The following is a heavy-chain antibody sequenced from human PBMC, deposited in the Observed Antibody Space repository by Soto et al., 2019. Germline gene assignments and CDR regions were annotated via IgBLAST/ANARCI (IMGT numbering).Heavy chain of an antibody. D-gene: IGHD3-22*01. J-gene: IGHJ4*02. CDR3: ARERYYDSSGPLCY. Sequence: WWSLRLSCSASVFTFSNYAMDWFRQAPGKGLEWVAVISYDGSNTYYADSVKGRFTISRDNSKNTLYLQMNSLRPEDTAVYYCARERYYDSSGPLCYWGQGTLVTVSS. CDR2: ISYDGSNT. V-gene: IGHV3-30-3*01. CDR1: VFTFSNYA.